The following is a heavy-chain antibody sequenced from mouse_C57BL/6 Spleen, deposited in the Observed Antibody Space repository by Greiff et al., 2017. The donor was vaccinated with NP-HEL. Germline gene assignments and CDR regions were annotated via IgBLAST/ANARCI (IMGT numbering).Heavy chain of an antibody. CDR3: ARHVYGSPWRYFDV. Sequence: EVMLVESGGDLVKPGGSLKLSCAASGFTFSSYGMSWVRQTPDKRLEWVATISSGGSYTYYPDSVKGRFNIARDNAKNTLDLQMSRLKSEDTAMYDCARHVYGSPWRYFDVWGTGTTVTVSS. CDR2: ISSGGSYT. D-gene: IGHD1-1*01. CDR1: GFTFSSYG. V-gene: IGHV5-6*01. J-gene: IGHJ1*03.